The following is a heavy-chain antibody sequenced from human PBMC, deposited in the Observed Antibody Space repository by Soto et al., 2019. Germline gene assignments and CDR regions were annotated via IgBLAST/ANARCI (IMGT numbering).Heavy chain of an antibody. J-gene: IGHJ5*02. CDR1: GGTFSSYA. D-gene: IGHD3-22*01. Sequence: QVQLVQSGAEVKKPGSSVKVSCKASGGTFSSYAITWVRQAPGQGLEWMGGIIPIFGTANYAQKFQARVTITADESTSTAYMELSSLRSEDTAVDYCARETGPSSGYYPSWFDPWGQGTLVTVSS. V-gene: IGHV1-69*12. CDR2: IIPIFGTA. CDR3: ARETGPSSGYYPSWFDP.